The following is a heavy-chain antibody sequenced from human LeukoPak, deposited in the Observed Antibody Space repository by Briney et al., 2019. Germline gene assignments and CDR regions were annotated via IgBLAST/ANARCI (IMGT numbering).Heavy chain of an antibody. CDR3: AKDVSWNWFDP. CDR1: GFTFSTLA. V-gene: IGHV3-30*18. CDR2: ISYGGSNK. J-gene: IGHJ5*02. Sequence: GWSLRLSCAASGFTFSTLAMHWVRQAPGKGLMWVVVISYGGSNKYYADSVKGRFTISRDNSKNTLYLQMNTLRAEDTAVYYCAKDVSWNWFDPWGQGALVTV.